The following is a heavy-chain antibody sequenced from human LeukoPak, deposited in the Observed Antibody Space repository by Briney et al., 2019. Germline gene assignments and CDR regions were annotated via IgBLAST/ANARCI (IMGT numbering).Heavy chain of an antibody. V-gene: IGHV4-34*01. D-gene: IGHD5-18*01. J-gene: IGHJ4*02. CDR3: ATGPGYSYGFGYFDY. CDR2: INHSGST. Sequence: SETLSLTCAVYGGSFSGYYWSWIRQPPGKGLEWIGEINHSGSTNYNPSLKSRVTISVDTTKNQFSLKLSSVTAADTAVYYCATGPGYSYGFGYFDYWGQGTLVTVSS. CDR1: GGSFSGYY.